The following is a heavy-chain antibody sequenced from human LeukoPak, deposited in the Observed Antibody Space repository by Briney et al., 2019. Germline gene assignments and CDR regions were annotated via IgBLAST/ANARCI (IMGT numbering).Heavy chain of an antibody. V-gene: IGHV3-7*01. D-gene: IGHD6-19*01. Sequence: GGSLRLSCVASGFTFSRYWMSWVRQAPGKGLEWVDKIKQDGSGEYYLDSVKGRFTISRDNAKNSLYLQMNSLRADDTAVYFCTTGYSSGWYNEGNYWGQGTLVTVSS. CDR3: TTGYSSGWYNEGNY. CDR1: GFTFSRYW. J-gene: IGHJ4*02. CDR2: IKQDGSGE.